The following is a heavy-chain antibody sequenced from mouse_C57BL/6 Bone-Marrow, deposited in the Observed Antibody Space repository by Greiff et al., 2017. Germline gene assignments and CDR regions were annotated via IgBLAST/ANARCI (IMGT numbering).Heavy chain of an antibody. CDR2: IDPSDSYT. CDR3: AKDNSGLFYAMHY. J-gene: IGHJ4*01. D-gene: IGHD3-2*02. CDR1: GYTFTSYW. V-gene: IGHV1-69*01. Sequence: VKQSCKASGYTFTSYWMHWVKQRPGQGLEWIGEIDPSDSYTNYNQKFKGKSTLTVDKSSSTAYMQLSSLTSEDSAVFYCAKDNSGLFYAMHYWGQATSVTFSS.